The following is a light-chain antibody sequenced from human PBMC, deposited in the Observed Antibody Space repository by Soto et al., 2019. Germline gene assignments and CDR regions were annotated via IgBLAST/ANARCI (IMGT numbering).Light chain of an antibody. Sequence: EIVMTQSPATLSVSPGESVTLSCRASLTMNNNIAWYQHKPGQAPRLLIFGASSRATGVPGRFSGSGFGTEFTLSISSLQSEDFAVYYCQQYNERPPWTFGQGTTVEIK. CDR2: GAS. J-gene: IGKJ1*01. V-gene: IGKV3-15*01. CDR3: QQYNERPPWT. CDR1: LTMNNN.